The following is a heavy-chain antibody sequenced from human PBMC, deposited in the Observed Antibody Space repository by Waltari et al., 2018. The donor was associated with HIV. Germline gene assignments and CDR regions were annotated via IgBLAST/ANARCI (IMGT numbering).Heavy chain of an antibody. CDR1: GFTVSSNY. V-gene: IGHV3-66*01. CDR2: IYSSGST. CDR3: ASIAYCGGDCYPRGMDV. J-gene: IGHJ6*02. D-gene: IGHD2-21*02. Sequence: EVQLVESGGGLVQPGGSLRLSCAASGFTVSSNYMSWVRQAPGKGLEWVSVIYSSGSTYYADSVKGRFTISRDNAKNTLYLQMNSLRAEDTAVYYCASIAYCGGDCYPRGMDVWGQGTTVTVSS.